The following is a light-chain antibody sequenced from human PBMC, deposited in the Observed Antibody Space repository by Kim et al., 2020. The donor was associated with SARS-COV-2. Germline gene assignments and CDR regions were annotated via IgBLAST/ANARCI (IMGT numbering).Light chain of an antibody. CDR3: QHYNGWLSLT. CDR1: QSVSSN. V-gene: IGKV3-15*01. Sequence: ETVMTQSPATLSVSPGERATLSCRASQSVSSNLAWYQQKPGQAPRLLIYDASTRATDVPARFSGSGSGTEFTLTISSLQSEDFAVYYCQHYNGWLSLTFGGGTKVDIK. CDR2: DAS. J-gene: IGKJ4*01.